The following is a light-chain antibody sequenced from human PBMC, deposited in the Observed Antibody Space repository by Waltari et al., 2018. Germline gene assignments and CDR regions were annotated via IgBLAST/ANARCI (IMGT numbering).Light chain of an antibody. CDR3: QQYDSSPGT. CDR2: ETS. V-gene: IGKV3-20*01. Sequence: EIVLTQSPGSLSLSPGQRATLSCRASQSVSSCYIAWFQQKPGQAPRLLTYETSSRAAGIPDRFSGSGSGTDFTLTISRLEPEDFAVYYCQQYDSSPGTFGQGTKVEIK. CDR1: QSVSSCY. J-gene: IGKJ1*01.